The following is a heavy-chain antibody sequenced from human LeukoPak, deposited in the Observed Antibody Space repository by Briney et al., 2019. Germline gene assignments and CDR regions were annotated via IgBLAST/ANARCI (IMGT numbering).Heavy chain of an antibody. Sequence: GGSLRLSCTASGFTFGDYAMSWVRQAPGKGLEWVGFIRSKAYGGTTEYAASVKGRFTISRDDSKSIAYLQMNSLKTEDTAVYYCTRDPPHYYDSSGYYLYFDYWGQGTLVTVSS. D-gene: IGHD3-22*01. CDR1: GFTFGDYA. CDR3: TRDPPHYYDSSGYYLYFDY. V-gene: IGHV3-49*04. CDR2: IRSKAYGGTT. J-gene: IGHJ4*02.